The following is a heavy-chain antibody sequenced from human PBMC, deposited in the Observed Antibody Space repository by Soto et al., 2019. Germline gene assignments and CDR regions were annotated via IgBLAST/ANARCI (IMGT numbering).Heavy chain of an antibody. J-gene: IGHJ4*02. D-gene: IGHD2-2*01. CDR3: TGSSSAARIGY. V-gene: IGHV3-15*07. Sequence: EVQLVESGGGLEKPGGSLRLSCAASGFTFSNAWMNWVRQAPGKGLEWVGRIKSKTDGETTDYAAPVKGRFTISRDDSKNTLYLQMNSLKTEDTAVYYCTGSSSAARIGYWGQVTLVTVSS. CDR2: IKSKTDGETT. CDR1: GFTFSNAW.